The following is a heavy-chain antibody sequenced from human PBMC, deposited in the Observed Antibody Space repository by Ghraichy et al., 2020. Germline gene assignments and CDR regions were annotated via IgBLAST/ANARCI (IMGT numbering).Heavy chain of an antibody. V-gene: IGHV4-31*01. Sequence: SETLSLTCSVSGASISSGDYYWNWIRQLPGKGLEWIGYIFYSGSTYYNPSLKSVVTMSIDASKNQFFLKLSSVTAADTALYYCARGTWFGELLPFFDSWGQGTLITVSS. J-gene: IGHJ4*02. CDR3: ARGTWFGELLPFFDS. CDR1: GASISSGDYY. CDR2: IFYSGST. D-gene: IGHD3-10*01.